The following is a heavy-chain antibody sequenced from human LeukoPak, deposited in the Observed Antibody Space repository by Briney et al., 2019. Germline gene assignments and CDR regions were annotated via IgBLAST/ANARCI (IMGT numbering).Heavy chain of an antibody. J-gene: IGHJ4*02. CDR2: IYYSGST. CDR3: VRQAREGPLPRYFDY. Sequence: SETLSLTCSVSGDSISSSAYYWGWIRQPPGKGLEWIGTIYYSGSTYYNPSLKSRVTISVDTSKNQFSLRLSSVAAADTAMYFCVRQAREGPLPRYFDYWGQGTLVTVPS. D-gene: IGHD1-26*01. V-gene: IGHV4-39*01. CDR1: GDSISSSAYY.